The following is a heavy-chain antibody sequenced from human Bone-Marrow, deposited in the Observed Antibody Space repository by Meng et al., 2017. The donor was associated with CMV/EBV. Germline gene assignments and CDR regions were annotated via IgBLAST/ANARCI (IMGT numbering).Heavy chain of an antibody. V-gene: IGHV4-59*01. D-gene: IGHD2-2*02. CDR1: GGSINSYY. Sequence: SETLSLTCTVSGGSINSYYWSWIRQPPGKGLEWIGYIYYSGSTNYNPSLKSRVTISVDTSKNQFSLKLNSVTAADTAIYYCARVRYCSSTSCYTDLDWYFDLWGRGTRVTVSS. J-gene: IGHJ2*01. CDR3: ARVRYCSSTSCYTDLDWYFDL. CDR2: IYYSGST.